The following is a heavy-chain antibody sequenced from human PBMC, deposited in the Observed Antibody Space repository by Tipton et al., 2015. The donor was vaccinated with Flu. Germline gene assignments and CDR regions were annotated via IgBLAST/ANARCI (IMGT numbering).Heavy chain of an antibody. CDR2: INHSGST. Sequence: TLSLTCAVYGGSFSGYYWSWIRQPPGKGLEWIGEINHSGSTNYNPSLKSRVTISVDTSKNQFSLKLSSVTAADTAVYYCARARSYYDFWSGYSRAYYFDYWGQGTLVTVSS. J-gene: IGHJ4*02. CDR3: ARARSYYDFWSGYSRAYYFDY. CDR1: GGSFSGYY. D-gene: IGHD3-3*01. V-gene: IGHV4-34*01.